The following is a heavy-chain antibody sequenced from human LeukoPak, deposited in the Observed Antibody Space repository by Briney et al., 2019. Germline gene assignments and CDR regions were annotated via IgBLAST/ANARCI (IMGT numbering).Heavy chain of an antibody. D-gene: IGHD3-10*01. V-gene: IGHV1-18*01. J-gene: IGHJ4*02. CDR2: ISNDNGIT. CDR1: GYSFPTYG. CDR3: ARGGFDYYGTGRAFDV. Sequence: GASVKVSCKTSGYSFPTYGISWVRQAPGQGLEWMGWISNDNGITNYAPQFQGRVTLDTETYTSTAYMELRNLRSDDTAVYYCARGGFDYYGTGRAFDVWGQGPLVTVSS.